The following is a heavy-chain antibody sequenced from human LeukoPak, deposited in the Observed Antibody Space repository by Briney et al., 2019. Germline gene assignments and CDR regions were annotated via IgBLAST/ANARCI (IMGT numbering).Heavy chain of an antibody. CDR2: IYHSGST. Sequence: NPSETLSLTCAVSGGSISSGGYSWSWIRQPPGKGLEWIGYIYHSGSTYYNPSLKSRVTISVDRSKNQFSLKLSSVTAADTAVYYCARISVSFGMDVWGQGTTVTVSS. CDR3: ARISVSFGMDV. J-gene: IGHJ6*02. V-gene: IGHV4-30-2*01. CDR1: GGSISSGGYS.